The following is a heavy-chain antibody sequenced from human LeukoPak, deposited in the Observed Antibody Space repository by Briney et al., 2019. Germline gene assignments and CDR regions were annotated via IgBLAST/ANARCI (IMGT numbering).Heavy chain of an antibody. V-gene: IGHV3-33*01. CDR1: GFTFRNHG. D-gene: IGHD6-19*01. Sequence: GGSLRLSCAASGFTFRNHGMHWVRQAPGKGLEWVAVIYYDGSKQYYADSVKGRFTISRDNSKNTLYLQMNSLRAEDTAVYYCARDGTGFDSSGYPDYWGQGTLVTVSS. CDR3: ARDGTGFDSSGYPDY. CDR2: IYYDGSKQ. J-gene: IGHJ4*02.